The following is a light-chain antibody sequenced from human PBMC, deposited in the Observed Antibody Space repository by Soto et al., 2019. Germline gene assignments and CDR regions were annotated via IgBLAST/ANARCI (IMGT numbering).Light chain of an antibody. CDR1: SNDVGYYNY. Sequence: QSVLSQPASVSGSPGQSITISCTGTSNDVGYYNYVSWYQQHPGQAPKLMISEVTTRPSGVSDRFSGSKSGNTASLTISRLQAEDEAHYYCSSYTTAYTQVFGGGTKVPS. J-gene: IGLJ3*02. CDR3: SSYTTAYTQV. V-gene: IGLV2-14*01. CDR2: EVT.